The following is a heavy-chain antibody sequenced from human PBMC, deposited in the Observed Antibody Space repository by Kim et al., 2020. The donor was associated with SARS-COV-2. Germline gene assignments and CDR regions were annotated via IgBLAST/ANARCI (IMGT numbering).Heavy chain of an antibody. D-gene: IGHD5-18*01. Sequence: SVKVSCKASGGTFSSYAISWVRQAPGQGLEWMGGIIPIFGTANYAQKFQGRVTITADESTSTAYMELSSLRSEDTAVYYCARGGGYSTGGIGAFDTWGQGTMVTVSS. CDR1: GGTFSSYA. J-gene: IGHJ3*02. V-gene: IGHV1-69*13. CDR2: IIPIFGTA. CDR3: ARGGGYSTGGIGAFDT.